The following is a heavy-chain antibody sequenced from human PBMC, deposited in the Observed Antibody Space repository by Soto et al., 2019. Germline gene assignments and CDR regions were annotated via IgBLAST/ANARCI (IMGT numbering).Heavy chain of an antibody. CDR2: IWYDGSNK. J-gene: IGHJ3*02. Sequence: QVQLVESGGGVVQPGRSLRLSCAASGFTFSSYGMHWVRQAPGKGLEWVAVIWYDGSNKYYADSVKGRFTISRDNSKNTLYLQMNSLRAEDTAVYYCARDFVFGESADAFDIWGQGTMVTVSS. CDR1: GFTFSSYG. D-gene: IGHD3-10*02. CDR3: ARDFVFGESADAFDI. V-gene: IGHV3-33*01.